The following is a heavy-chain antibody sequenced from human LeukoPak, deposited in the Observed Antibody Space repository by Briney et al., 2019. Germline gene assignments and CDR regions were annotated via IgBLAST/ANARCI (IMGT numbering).Heavy chain of an antibody. V-gene: IGHV3-23*01. CDR3: AKIHGIAVAGGTFDY. CDR2: ISGSGSST. Sequence: GGSLRLSCAASGFTVSSNYMSWVRQAPGKGLEWVSAISGSGSSTYYADSVKGRFTISRDNSKNTLYLQMNSLRAEDTAIYYCAKIHGIAVAGGTFDYWGQGTLVTVSS. J-gene: IGHJ4*02. D-gene: IGHD6-19*01. CDR1: GFTVSSNY.